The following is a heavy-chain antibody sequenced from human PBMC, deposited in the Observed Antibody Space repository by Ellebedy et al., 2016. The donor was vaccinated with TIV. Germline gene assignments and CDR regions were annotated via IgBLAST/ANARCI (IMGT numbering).Heavy chain of an antibody. J-gene: IGHJ4*02. CDR3: AKGGWLEN. Sequence: GESLKISCAASGFTFSSYAMSWVRQAPGKGLEWVSTISSTGSRTYYADSVEGRFIISRDNSKKTLYLQMNSLRAEDTAVNYCAKGGWLENWGQGTLVTVSS. CDR1: GFTFSSYA. V-gene: IGHV3-23*01. CDR2: ISSTGSRT. D-gene: IGHD5-12*01.